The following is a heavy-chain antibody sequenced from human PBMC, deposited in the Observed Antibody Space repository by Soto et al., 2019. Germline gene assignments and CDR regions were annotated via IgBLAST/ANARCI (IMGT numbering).Heavy chain of an antibody. D-gene: IGHD6-13*01. CDR3: AREEVRRASGYSSSHPRWYYGMDV. Sequence: KPSETLSLTCTVSGGSISSGGYYWSWIRQHPGKGLEWIGYIYYSGSTYYNPSLKSRVTISVDTSKNQFSLKLSSVTAADTAVYYCAREEVRRASGYSSSHPRWYYGMDVWGQGTTVTVSS. CDR2: IYYSGST. CDR1: GGSISSGGYY. J-gene: IGHJ6*02. V-gene: IGHV4-31*03.